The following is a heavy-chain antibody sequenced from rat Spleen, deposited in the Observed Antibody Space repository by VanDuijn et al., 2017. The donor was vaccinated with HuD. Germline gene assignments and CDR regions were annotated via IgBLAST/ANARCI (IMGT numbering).Heavy chain of an antibody. CDR1: GFSLTSYH. Sequence: QVQLKESGPGLVQPSQTLSLTCTVSGFSLTSYHVHWVRQPPGKGREWMGVMWSDGETAYDSTLKYRRCICRDTSKSQVFLKMNSLQTEDTATYYCARDRGYYSSYILYYVMDAWGQGASVTVSS. CDR3: ARDRGYYSSYILYYVMDA. J-gene: IGHJ4*01. V-gene: IGHV2-32*01. D-gene: IGHD1-2*01. CDR2: MWSDGET.